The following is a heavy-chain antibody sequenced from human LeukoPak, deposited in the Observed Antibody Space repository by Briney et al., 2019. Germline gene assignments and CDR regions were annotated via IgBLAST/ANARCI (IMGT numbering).Heavy chain of an antibody. CDR2: IYSSGST. J-gene: IGHJ4*02. CDR3: ARHSSLRTFDY. V-gene: IGHV4-4*07. CDR1: GGSISSYY. Sequence: ASETLSLTCTVSGGSISSYYWSWIRQPAGKGLEWIWRIYSSGSTNYNPSLKSRVTMSVDTSKNQFSLKLSSVTAADTALYYCARHSSLRTFDYWGQGTLVTVSS. D-gene: IGHD1-1*01.